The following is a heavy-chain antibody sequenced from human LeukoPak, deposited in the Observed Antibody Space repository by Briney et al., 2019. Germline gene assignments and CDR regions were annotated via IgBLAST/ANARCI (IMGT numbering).Heavy chain of an antibody. J-gene: IGHJ5*02. CDR3: AKGAPYSGSYLNWFDL. V-gene: IGHV3-23*01. Sequence: GGSLRLSCAASGFTFSNYAMSWVRRAPGEELEWVSAISGSGISTYYADSVKGRFTISRDNSKNTLYLQVNSLRAEDTAVYYCAKGAPYSGSYLNWFDLWGQGTLVTVSS. D-gene: IGHD1-26*01. CDR2: ISGSGIST. CDR1: GFTFSNYA.